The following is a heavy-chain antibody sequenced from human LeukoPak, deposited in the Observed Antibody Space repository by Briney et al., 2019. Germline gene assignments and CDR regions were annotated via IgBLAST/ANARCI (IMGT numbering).Heavy chain of an antibody. CDR2: IYPGDSDT. Sequence: GESLKTSCKGSGYSFTSYWIGWVRQMPGKGLEWMGIIYPGDSDTKYSPSYQGQVIISADNSISTAYLQWSSLKASDTAVYYCARSYCTSSNCYPRWFDPWGQGTLVTVSS. D-gene: IGHD2-2*01. V-gene: IGHV5-51*01. CDR3: ARSYCTSSNCYPRWFDP. CDR1: GYSFTSYW. J-gene: IGHJ5*02.